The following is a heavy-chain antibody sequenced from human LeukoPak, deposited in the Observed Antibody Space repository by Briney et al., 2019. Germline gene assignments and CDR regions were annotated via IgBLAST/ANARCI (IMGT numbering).Heavy chain of an antibody. CDR1: GGSITNYY. Sequence: SETLSLTCTVSGGSITNYYWTWIRQPPGKGLEWIGYIYYSGSTNYNPSLKSRVTISVDTSKDQFSLKLSSVTAADTAVYYCARLYRESSGWGNFDYWGQGTLVTVSS. CDR2: IYYSGST. CDR3: ARLYRESSGWGNFDY. V-gene: IGHV4-59*08. J-gene: IGHJ4*02. D-gene: IGHD6-19*01.